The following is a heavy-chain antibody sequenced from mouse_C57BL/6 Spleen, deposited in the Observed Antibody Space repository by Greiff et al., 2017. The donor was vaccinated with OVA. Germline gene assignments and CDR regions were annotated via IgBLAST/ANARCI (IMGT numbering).Heavy chain of an antibody. CDR3: ARQGPDV. V-gene: IGHV5-17*01. CDR2: ISSGSSTI. CDR1: GFTFSDYG. J-gene: IGHJ1*03. Sequence: EVKLVESGGGLVKPGGSLKLSCAASGFTFSDYGMHWVRQAPEKGLEWVAYISSGSSTIYYADTMKGRFTISRDNAKNTLFLQMTSLRSEDTAMYYCARQGPDVWGTGTTVTVSS. D-gene: IGHD3-3*01.